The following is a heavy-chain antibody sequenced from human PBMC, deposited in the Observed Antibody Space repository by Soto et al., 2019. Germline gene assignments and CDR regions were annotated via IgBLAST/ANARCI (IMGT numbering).Heavy chain of an antibody. CDR2: ISGSGGST. D-gene: IGHD3-10*01. V-gene: IGHV3-23*01. CDR1: GFTFSSYA. J-gene: IGHJ6*02. CDR3: AKFMRVLLTGYYYYGMDV. Sequence: GGSLRLSCAASGFTFSSYAMSWVRQAPGKGLEWVSAISGSGGSTYYADSVKGRFTISRDNSKNTLYLQMNSLRAEDTAVYYCAKFMRVLLTGYYYYGMDVWGQGTTVTVSS.